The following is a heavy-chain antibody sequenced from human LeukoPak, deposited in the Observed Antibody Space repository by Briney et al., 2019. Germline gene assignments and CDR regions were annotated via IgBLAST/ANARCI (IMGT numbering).Heavy chain of an antibody. J-gene: IGHJ6*03. V-gene: IGHV3-30*02. CDR2: IRYDGSNK. CDR1: GFTFSSYG. D-gene: IGHD5-18*01. CDR3: ARVGKLYSYGSGGFYYYYYMDV. Sequence: PGGSLRLSCAASGFTFSSYGMHWVRQAPGKGLEWVAFIRYDGSNKYYADSVKGRFTISRDNSKNTLYLQMNSLRAEDTAVYYCARVGKLYSYGSGGFYYYYYMDVWGKGTTVTISS.